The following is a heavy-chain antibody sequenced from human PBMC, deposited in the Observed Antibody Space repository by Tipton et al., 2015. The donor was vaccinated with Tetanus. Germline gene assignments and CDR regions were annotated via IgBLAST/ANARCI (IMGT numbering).Heavy chain of an antibody. J-gene: IGHJ4*02. CDR1: GFIFSSYG. D-gene: IGHD2-15*01. Sequence: SLRLSCAASGFIFSSYGIHWVRQAPGKGLEWVAVSWYDGTDKYYADSVKGRFTITRNNTKNTLYLKMNSLRAEDTAEYYCAGEADCSGGSCFSGGFDNWGQGTQVTVSS. CDR2: SWYDGTDK. CDR3: AGEADCSGGSCFSGGFDN. V-gene: IGHV3-33*01.